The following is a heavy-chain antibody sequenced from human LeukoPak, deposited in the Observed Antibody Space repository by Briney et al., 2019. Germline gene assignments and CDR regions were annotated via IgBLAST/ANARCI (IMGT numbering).Heavy chain of an antibody. Sequence: GRSLRLSCAASGFTFSSYGMHWVRQAPGEGLEWVALISYDGNHKYYADSVKGRFTISRDNSKNTLYLQMHSLRVEDTAVYYCGGVRNWNPYYFDYWGQGTLVTVSS. V-gene: IGHV3-30*03. J-gene: IGHJ4*02. CDR3: GGVRNWNPYYFDY. D-gene: IGHD1-1*01. CDR1: GFTFSSYG. CDR2: ISYDGNHK.